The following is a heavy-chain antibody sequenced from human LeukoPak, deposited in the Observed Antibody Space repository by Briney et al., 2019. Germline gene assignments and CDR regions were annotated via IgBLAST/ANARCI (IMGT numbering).Heavy chain of an antibody. Sequence: GGSLRLSCATSGFTFSNYGMHWVRQAPGKGLEWVAVISYDGSNKYYAGSVKGRFTIFRDNSKNTLYLQMNSLRPEDAAVYYCANLPLWGQGTLVTVSS. CDR3: ANLPL. CDR2: ISYDGSNK. V-gene: IGHV3-30*18. J-gene: IGHJ4*02. CDR1: GFTFSNYG.